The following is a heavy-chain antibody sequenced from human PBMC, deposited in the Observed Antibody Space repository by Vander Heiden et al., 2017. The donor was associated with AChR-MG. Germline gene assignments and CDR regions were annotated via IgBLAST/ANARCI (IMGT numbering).Heavy chain of an antibody. V-gene: IGHV1-24*01. CDR3: ATQGYCSSTSCRTYWYFDL. CDR2: FDPEDGET. Sequence: QVQLVQSGAEVKKPGASVKVSCKVSGYTLTELSMHWVRQAPGKGLEWMGGFDPEDGETIYAQKFQGRVTMTEDTSTDTAYMELSSLRSEDTAVYYCATQGYCSSTSCRTYWYFDLWGRGTMVTVSS. J-gene: IGHJ2*01. D-gene: IGHD2-2*01. CDR1: GYTLTELS.